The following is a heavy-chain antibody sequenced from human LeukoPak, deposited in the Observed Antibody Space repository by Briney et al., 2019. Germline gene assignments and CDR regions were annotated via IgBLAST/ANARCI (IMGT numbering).Heavy chain of an antibody. Sequence: GASVKVSCKVSGYTLTELSMHWVRQAPGKGLELMGGFDPEDGETIYAQKFQGRVTMTEDTSTDTAYMELSSLRSEDTAVYYCATAFSSGSYPPFDYWGQGTLVTVSS. J-gene: IGHJ4*02. D-gene: IGHD1-26*01. V-gene: IGHV1-24*01. CDR2: FDPEDGET. CDR1: GYTLTELS. CDR3: ATAFSSGSYPPFDY.